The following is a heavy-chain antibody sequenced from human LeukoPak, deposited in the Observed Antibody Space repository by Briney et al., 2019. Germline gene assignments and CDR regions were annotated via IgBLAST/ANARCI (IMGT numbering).Heavy chain of an antibody. J-gene: IGHJ3*02. CDR1: GYTLTELS. CDR2: FDPEDGET. D-gene: IGHD5-24*01. V-gene: IGHV1-24*01. CDR3: ARSDPQDDAFDI. Sequence: ASVKVSCKVSGYTLTELSMHWVRQAPGKGLEWMGGFDPEDGETIYAQKFQGRVTMTEDTSTDTAYMELSSLRSEDTAVYYCARSDPQDDAFDIWGQGTMVTVSS.